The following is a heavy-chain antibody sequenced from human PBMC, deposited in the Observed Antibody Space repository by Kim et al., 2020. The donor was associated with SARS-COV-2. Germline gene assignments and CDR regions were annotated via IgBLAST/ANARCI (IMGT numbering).Heavy chain of an antibody. CDR1: GFTFSSYE. J-gene: IGHJ4*02. CDR3: ARDEGHITGGFDY. D-gene: IGHD7-27*01. V-gene: IGHV3-48*03. CDR2: ISSSGSTI. Sequence: GGSLRLSCAASGFTFSSYEMNWVRQAPGKGLEWVSYISSSGSTIYYADSVKGRFTISRDNAKNSLYLQMNSLRAEDTAVYYCARDEGHITGGFDYWGQGTLVTVSS.